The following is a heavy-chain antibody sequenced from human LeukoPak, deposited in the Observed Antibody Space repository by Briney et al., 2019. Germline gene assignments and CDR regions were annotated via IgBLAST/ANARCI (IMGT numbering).Heavy chain of an antibody. CDR1: GGSISGYY. Sequence: PSETLSLTCTVSGGSISGYYWSWIRQPPGKGLEWIAYIYYNGISNYNPSLKSRVIISVDSSKNQFSLKLTSVTAADTAVYYCAKILPETGPTMDVWGQGTTVTVSS. CDR3: AKILPETGPTMDV. J-gene: IGHJ6*02. V-gene: IGHV4-59*01. CDR2: IYYNGIS.